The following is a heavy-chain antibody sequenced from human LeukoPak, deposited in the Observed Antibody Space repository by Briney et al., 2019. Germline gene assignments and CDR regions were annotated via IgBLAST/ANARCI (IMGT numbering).Heavy chain of an antibody. CDR2: IYYSGST. V-gene: IGHV4-31*03. D-gene: IGHD3-3*01. CDR3: ARVGIILWFVP. CDR1: GGSISSGGYY. Sequence: SQTLSLTCTVSGGSISSGGYYWRWIRQHPGKGLEWIEYIYYSGSTYYNPSPKSRVTISVDTSKNQFSLKLSSVTAADTAVYYCARVGIILWFVPWGQGTLVTVSS. J-gene: IGHJ5*02.